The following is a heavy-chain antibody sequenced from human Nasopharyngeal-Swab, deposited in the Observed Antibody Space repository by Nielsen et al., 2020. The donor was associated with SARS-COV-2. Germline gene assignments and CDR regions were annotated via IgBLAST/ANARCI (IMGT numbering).Heavy chain of an antibody. CDR3: AREKGYCSGGSCYNWFDP. J-gene: IGHJ5*02. V-gene: IGHV1-69*06. Sequence: SVKVSCKASGGTFSSYAISWVRQAPGQGLEWMGGIIPIFGTANYAQKFQGRATITADKSTSTAYMELSSLRSEDTAVYYCAREKGYCSGGSCYNWFDPWGQGTLVTVSS. CDR1: GGTFSSYA. CDR2: IIPIFGTA. D-gene: IGHD2-15*01.